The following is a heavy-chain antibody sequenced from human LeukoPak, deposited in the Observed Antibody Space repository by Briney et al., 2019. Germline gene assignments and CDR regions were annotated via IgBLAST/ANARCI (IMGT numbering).Heavy chain of an antibody. D-gene: IGHD3-3*01. Sequence: ASVKVSCKASGYTFTGYYMHWVRQAPGQGLEWMGWINPNSGGTNYAQKFQGRVTMTRDTSISTAYMELSRLRSDHTAVYYCARDSSGYDFWSGYYNYYYGLDVWGQGTTVTVSS. CDR1: GYTFTGYY. J-gene: IGHJ6*02. V-gene: IGHV1-2*02. CDR2: INPNSGGT. CDR3: ARDSSGYDFWSGYYNYYYGLDV.